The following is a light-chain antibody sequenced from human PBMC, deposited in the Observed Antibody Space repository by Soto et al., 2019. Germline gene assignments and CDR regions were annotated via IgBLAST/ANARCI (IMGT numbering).Light chain of an antibody. J-gene: IGKJ2*01. V-gene: IGKV3-20*01. CDR2: GAS. CDR1: QSVSSSY. CDR3: QQYGSSPPYT. Sequence: EIVLTQSPGTLSLSPGEGATLSCSASQSVSSSYLAWYQQKPGQAPRLLIYGASSRASGIPDRFSGSGTGTDFTRTISRLEPEDFAVYYCQQYGSSPPYTFGQGTKLDI.